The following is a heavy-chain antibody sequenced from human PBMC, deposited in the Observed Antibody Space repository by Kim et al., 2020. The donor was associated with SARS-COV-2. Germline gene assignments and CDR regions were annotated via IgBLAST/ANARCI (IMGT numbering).Heavy chain of an antibody. J-gene: IGHJ6*02. D-gene: IGHD6-19*01. Sequence: SPKFQGQVTITADECTSTAYMELSSLRAVDTAVYYCARSVDSYCYYGMDVWGQGTTVTVSS. V-gene: IGHV1-69*01. CDR3: ARSVDSYCYYGMDV.